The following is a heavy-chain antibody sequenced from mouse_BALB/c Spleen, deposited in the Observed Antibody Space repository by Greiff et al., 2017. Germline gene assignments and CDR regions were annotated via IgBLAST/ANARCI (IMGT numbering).Heavy chain of an antibody. V-gene: IGHV1-5*01. D-gene: IGHD2-4*01. CDR3: TRGPYDYDGNYYAMDY. CDR1: GYTFTSYW. Sequence: VQLKESGTVLARPGASVKMSCKASGYTFTSYWMHWVKQRPGQGLEWIGAIYPGNSDTSYNQKFKGKAKLTAVTSTSTAYMELSSLTNEDSAVYYCTRGPYDYDGNYYAMDYWGQGTSVTVSS. CDR2: IYPGNSDT. J-gene: IGHJ4*01.